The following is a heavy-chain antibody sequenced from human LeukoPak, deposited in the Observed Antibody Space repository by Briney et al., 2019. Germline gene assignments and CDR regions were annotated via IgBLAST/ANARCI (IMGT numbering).Heavy chain of an antibody. Sequence: SETLSLTCTVSGDSISSSNFYWGWIRQPPGKGLQWIGNIFYDGSTYYNPSLKSRVTISVDTSKNQFSLKLSSVTAADTAVYYCARDYQGGYGDKTVDYWGQGTLVTVSS. D-gene: IGHD5-18*01. CDR1: GDSISSSNFY. J-gene: IGHJ4*02. V-gene: IGHV4-39*07. CDR2: IFYDGST. CDR3: ARDYQGGYGDKTVDY.